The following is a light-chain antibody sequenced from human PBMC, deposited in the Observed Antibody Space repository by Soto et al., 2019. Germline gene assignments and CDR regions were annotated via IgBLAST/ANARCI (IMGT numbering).Light chain of an antibody. J-gene: IGKJ1*01. CDR2: EAS. V-gene: IGKV1-5*03. Sequence: DSQMTQSPSTLSASVGDRVPITCRSSQSTSTWLAWYQQRPGKTPKLLISEASKLESGVPSRFSGSGSGTEFTLTISSLQPDDFATYYCQQYSTYPYAFGQGTKVAIK. CDR1: QSTSTW. CDR3: QQYSTYPYA.